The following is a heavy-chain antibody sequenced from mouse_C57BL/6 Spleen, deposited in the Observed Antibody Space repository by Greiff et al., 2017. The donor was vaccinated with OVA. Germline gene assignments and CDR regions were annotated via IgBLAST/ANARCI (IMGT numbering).Heavy chain of an antibody. CDR3: ARQDYYGSSDWYFDV. CDR2: ISNGGGST. D-gene: IGHD1-1*01. CDR1: GFTFSDYY. Sequence: EVKLVESGGGLVQPGGSLKLSCAASGFTFSDYYMYWVRQTPEKRLEWVAYISNGGGSTYYPDTVKGRFTISRDNAKNTLYLQMSRLKSEDTAMYYCARQDYYGSSDWYFDVWGTGTTVTVSS. V-gene: IGHV5-12*01. J-gene: IGHJ1*03.